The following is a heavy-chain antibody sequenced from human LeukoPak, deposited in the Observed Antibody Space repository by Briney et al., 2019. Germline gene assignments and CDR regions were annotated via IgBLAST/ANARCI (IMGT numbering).Heavy chain of an antibody. CDR1: GFTFSSYA. J-gene: IGHJ4*02. CDR3: AKGWYERAMIPDPGDY. V-gene: IGHV3-23*01. D-gene: IGHD3-22*01. Sequence: GGSLRLSCAASGFTFSSYAMSWVRQAPGKGLEWVSAISGSGGSTYYADSVKGRFTISRDNSKNTLYLQMNSLRAEDTAVYYCAKGWYERAMIPDPGDYWGQGTLVTVSS. CDR2: ISGSGGST.